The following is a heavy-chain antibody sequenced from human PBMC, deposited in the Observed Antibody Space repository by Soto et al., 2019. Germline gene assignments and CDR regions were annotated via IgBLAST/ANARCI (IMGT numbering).Heavy chain of an antibody. D-gene: IGHD2-21*01. J-gene: IGHJ5*02. CDR3: ARGPLFSSNHPNWFDP. Sequence: ASVKVSCKASGYTFTGYYMHWVRQAPGQGLEWMGWINPNSGGTNYAQKFQGWVTMTRDTSISTAYMELSRLRSDDTAVYYCARGPLFSSNHPNWFDPWGQGTLVTVSS. CDR1: GYTFTGYY. CDR2: INPNSGGT. V-gene: IGHV1-2*04.